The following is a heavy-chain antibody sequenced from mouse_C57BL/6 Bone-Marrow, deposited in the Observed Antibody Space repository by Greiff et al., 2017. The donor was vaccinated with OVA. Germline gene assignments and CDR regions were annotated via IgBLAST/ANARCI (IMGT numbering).Heavy chain of an antibody. V-gene: IGHV1-55*01. D-gene: IGHD2-3*01. CDR1: GYTFTSYW. CDR3: ASRGDGYSIY. CDR2: IYPGSGST. Sequence: QVQLQQPGAELVKPGASVKMSCKASGYTFTSYWITWVKQRPGQGLEWIGDIYPGSGSTNYNEKFKSKATLTVDKSSSTAYMQLSSLTSEDSAVYYCASRGDGYSIYWGQGTLVTVSA. J-gene: IGHJ3*01.